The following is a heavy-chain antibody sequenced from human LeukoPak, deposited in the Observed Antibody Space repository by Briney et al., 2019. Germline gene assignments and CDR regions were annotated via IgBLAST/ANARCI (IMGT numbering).Heavy chain of an antibody. J-gene: IGHJ4*02. D-gene: IGHD3-22*01. V-gene: IGHV4-4*02. Sequence: SGTLSLTCAVSGGSITNTNWWRWVRQPPGKGLEWIGEINHSGSTNYNPSLKSRVTISVDKSKNQFSLKLSSVTAADTAVYYCARAYYYDPSGKNDWGQGTLVTVSS. CDR2: INHSGST. CDR3: ARAYYYDPSGKND. CDR1: GGSITNTNW.